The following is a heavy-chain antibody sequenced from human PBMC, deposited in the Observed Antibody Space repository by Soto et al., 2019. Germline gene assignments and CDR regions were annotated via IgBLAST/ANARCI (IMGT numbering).Heavy chain of an antibody. CDR3: ARHATYYDILSGYYFDY. Sequence: PVESLKISCKGSGYIFTSYKICCFLQMPVKVLEWMGIIYPGDSDTRYSPSFQGQVTISADKSTSTAYLQWSSLKASDTAMYYCARHATYYDILSGYYFDYWGQGTLVTVSS. D-gene: IGHD3-9*01. J-gene: IGHJ4*02. CDR1: GYIFTSYK. V-gene: IGHV5-51*01. CDR2: IYPGDSDT.